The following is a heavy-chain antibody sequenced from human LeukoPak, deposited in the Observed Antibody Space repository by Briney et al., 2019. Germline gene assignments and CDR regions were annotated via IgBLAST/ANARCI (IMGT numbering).Heavy chain of an antibody. CDR1: GFTFSSYA. CDR2: ISGSGGST. D-gene: IGHD3-16*01. Sequence: PGGSLRLSCAASGFTFSSYAMSWVRQAPGKGLEWVSAISGSGGSTYYADSVKGRFTISRDNSKNTLYLQMNSLRAEDTAVYYCAKAAQTPYGPYYYYYMDVWGKGTTVTVSS. V-gene: IGHV3-23*01. CDR3: AKAAQTPYGPYYYYYMDV. J-gene: IGHJ6*03.